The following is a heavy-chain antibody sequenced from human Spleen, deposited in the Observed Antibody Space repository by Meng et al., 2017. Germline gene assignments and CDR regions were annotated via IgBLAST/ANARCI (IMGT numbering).Heavy chain of an antibody. Sequence: QVQLVQSGTEVKKPGASGKVSCEASVYTFSDYYIHWVRQAPGQGLEWMGRINPNNGGTNYAQNFEGRATMTSDTSISTAYMELSRLRSDDTAVYYCARVEHIIGTYGNDYWGQGTLVTVSS. D-gene: IGHD1-7*01. J-gene: IGHJ4*02. V-gene: IGHV1-2*06. CDR3: ARVEHIIGTYGNDY. CDR1: VYTFSDYY. CDR2: INPNNGGT.